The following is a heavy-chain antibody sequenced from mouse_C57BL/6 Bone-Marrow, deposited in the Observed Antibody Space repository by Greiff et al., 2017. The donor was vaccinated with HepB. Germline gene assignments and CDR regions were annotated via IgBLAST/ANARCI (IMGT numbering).Heavy chain of an antibody. CDR3: ARWHDYDVPYYFDY. D-gene: IGHD2-4*01. J-gene: IGHJ2*01. Sequence: VQLQQSGPELVKPGASVKIPCKASGYTFTDYNMDWVKQSHGKSLEWIGDINPNNGGTIYNQKFKGKATLTVDKSSSTAYMELRSLTSEDTAVYYCARWHDYDVPYYFDYWGQGTTLTVSS. CDR1: GYTFTDYN. V-gene: IGHV1-18*01. CDR2: INPNNGGT.